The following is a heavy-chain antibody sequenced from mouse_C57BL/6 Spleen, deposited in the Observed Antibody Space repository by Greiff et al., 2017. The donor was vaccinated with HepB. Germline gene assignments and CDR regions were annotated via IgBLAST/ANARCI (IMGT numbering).Heavy chain of an antibody. J-gene: IGHJ1*03. Sequence: EVQLQQSGPELVKPGASVKISCKASGYSFTDYNMNWVKQSNGKSLEWIGVINPNYGTTSYNQKFKGKATLTVDQSSSTAYMQLNSLTSEDSAVYYCARVGARGSSVYWYFDVWGTGTTVTVSS. CDR1: GYSFTDYN. CDR2: INPNYGTT. D-gene: IGHD1-1*01. V-gene: IGHV1-39*01. CDR3: ARVGARGSSVYWYFDV.